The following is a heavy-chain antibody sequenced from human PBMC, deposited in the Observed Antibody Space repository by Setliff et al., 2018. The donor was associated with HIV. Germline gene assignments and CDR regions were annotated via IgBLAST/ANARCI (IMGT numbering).Heavy chain of an antibody. CDR2: IAASSSSET. V-gene: IGHV3-11*05. CDR3: ARVKASWYMDV. Sequence: NPGGSLRLSCAASGFNFRDYYMTWIRQAPGKGLEWVSYIAASSSSETDYAASVRGRFTISRDNAKNSLYLQMNSLRAEDTAVYFCARVKASWYMDVWGKGTTVTVSS. J-gene: IGHJ6*03. CDR1: GFNFRDYY.